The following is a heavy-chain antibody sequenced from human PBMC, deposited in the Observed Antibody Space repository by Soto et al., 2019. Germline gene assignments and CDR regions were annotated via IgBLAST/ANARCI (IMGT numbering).Heavy chain of an antibody. CDR1: GFTFSSYA. CDR2: ISYDGSNK. V-gene: IGHV3-30-3*01. CDR3: ARGPQGNPFDY. Sequence: GGSLRLSCAASGFTFSSYAMHWVHQAPGKGLEWVAVISYDGSNKYYADSVKGRFTISRDNSKNTLYLQMNSLRAEDTAVYYCARGPQGNPFDYWGQGTLVTVSS. D-gene: IGHD4-4*01. J-gene: IGHJ4*02.